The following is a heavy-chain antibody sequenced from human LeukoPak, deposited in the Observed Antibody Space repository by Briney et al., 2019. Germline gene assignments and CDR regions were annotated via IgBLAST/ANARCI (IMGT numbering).Heavy chain of an antibody. CDR1: GFRFSSYG. Sequence: PGGSLRLSCAASGFRFSSYGMNWVRQAPGNGLECVSFIQNDGNKKNYADFLKGQFTISRENSVNMLYLQMDSLRPEDTAVYYCAKHAAAHGWFDPWGQGTLVTVSS. CDR2: IQNDGNKK. D-gene: IGHD6-25*01. CDR3: AKHAAAHGWFDP. J-gene: IGHJ5*02. V-gene: IGHV3-30*02.